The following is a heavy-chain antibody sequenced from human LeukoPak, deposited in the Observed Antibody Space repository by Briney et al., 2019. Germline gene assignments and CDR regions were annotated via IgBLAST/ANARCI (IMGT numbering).Heavy chain of an antibody. CDR2: ISSSSSYI. CDR1: GGTFSSYS. Sequence: ASVKVSCKASGGTFSSYSMNWVRQAPGKGLEWVSSISSSSSYIYYADSVKGRFTISRDNAKNSLYLQMNSLRAEDTAVYYCARDQQLWGMDVWGQGTTVTVSS. CDR3: ARDQQLWGMDV. V-gene: IGHV3-21*01. J-gene: IGHJ6*02. D-gene: IGHD6-13*01.